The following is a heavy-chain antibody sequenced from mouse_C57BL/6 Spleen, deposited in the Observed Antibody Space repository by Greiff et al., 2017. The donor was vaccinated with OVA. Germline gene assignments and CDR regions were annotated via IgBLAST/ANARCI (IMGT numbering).Heavy chain of an antibody. CDR1: GYSITSGYY. Sequence: ESGPGLVKPSQSLSLTCSVTGYSITSGYYWNWIRQFPGNKLEWMGYISYDGSNNYNPSLKNRISITRDTSKNQFFLKLNSVTTEDTATYYCAYYSNYGAMDYWGQGTSVTVSS. CDR2: ISYDGSN. V-gene: IGHV3-6*01. CDR3: AYYSNYGAMDY. J-gene: IGHJ4*01. D-gene: IGHD2-5*01.